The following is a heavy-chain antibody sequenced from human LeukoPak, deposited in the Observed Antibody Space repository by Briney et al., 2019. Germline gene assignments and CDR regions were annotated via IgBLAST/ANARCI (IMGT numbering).Heavy chain of an antibody. V-gene: IGHV3-13*01. CDR3: ARGGGRYFYGSGSQLDY. CDR1: GFTFSSYD. CDR2: IGTAGDT. D-gene: IGHD3-10*01. J-gene: IGHJ4*02. Sequence: GGSLRLSCAASGFTFSSYDMHWVRQATGKGLEWVSAIGTAGDTYYPGSVKGRFTISRENAKNSLYLQMNSLRAGDTAVYYCARGGGRYFYGSGSQLDYWGQGTLVTVSS.